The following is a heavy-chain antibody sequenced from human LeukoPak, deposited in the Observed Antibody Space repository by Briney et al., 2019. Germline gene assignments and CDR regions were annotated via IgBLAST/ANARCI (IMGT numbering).Heavy chain of an antibody. CDR2: INSDGGST. CDR3: ARVLSGYSSSLGY. V-gene: IGHV3-74*01. J-gene: IGHJ4*02. CDR1: GFTFTGYW. D-gene: IGHD6-6*01. Sequence: RRSLRLSCAASGFTFTGYWMHWVRQAPGKGLVWVSRINSDGGSTSYADSVKGRFTISRDNAKNTLYLQMDSMRAEDTAVYYCARVLSGYSSSLGYWGQGTLVTVSS.